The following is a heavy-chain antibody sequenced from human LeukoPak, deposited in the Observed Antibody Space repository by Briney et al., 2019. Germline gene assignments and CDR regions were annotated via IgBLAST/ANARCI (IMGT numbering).Heavy chain of an antibody. D-gene: IGHD1-26*01. Sequence: PSETLSLTCTVSGGSISSYYWSWIRQPAGKGLEWIGRIYISGSTNYNPSLKSRVTMSVDTSQTQFSLRLSSVTAADTAVYYCARERLVGAQSDYWGQGTLVTVSS. CDR3: ARERLVGAQSDY. CDR1: GGSISSYY. V-gene: IGHV4-4*07. J-gene: IGHJ4*02. CDR2: IYISGST.